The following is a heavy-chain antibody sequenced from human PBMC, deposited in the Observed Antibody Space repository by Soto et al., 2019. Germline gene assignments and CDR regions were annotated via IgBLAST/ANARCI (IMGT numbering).Heavy chain of an antibody. CDR1: GYSISSSNW. CDR2: IYYSGTT. CDR3: ARREIQGPIDY. D-gene: IGHD1-26*01. Sequence: QVQLQESGPGLVKPSDTLSLTCAVSGYSISSSNWWGWIRQPPGKGLEWIGYIYYSGTTYYNTALKSRVAMSVDTSKNQSSLKLTSVTAVDTAVYYCARREIQGPIDYWGQGTLVTVSS. V-gene: IGHV4-28*01. J-gene: IGHJ4*02.